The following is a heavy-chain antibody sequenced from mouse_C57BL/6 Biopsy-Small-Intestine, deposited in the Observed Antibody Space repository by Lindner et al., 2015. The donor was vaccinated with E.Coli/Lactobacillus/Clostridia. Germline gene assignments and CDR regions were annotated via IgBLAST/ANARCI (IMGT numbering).Heavy chain of an antibody. J-gene: IGHJ3*01. V-gene: IGHV5-6-2*01. D-gene: IGHD2-12*01. CDR2: INSNGGST. Sequence: VQLQESGGGLVKPGGSLKLSCAASGFTFSSYAMSWVRQTPEKRLERVAAINSNGGSTYYPDTVKDRFTISRDNAKNTLYLQMSSLRSEDTALYYCARQSYYSYDLAWFAYWGQGTLVTVSA. CDR3: ARQSYYSYDLAWFAY. CDR1: GFTFSSYA.